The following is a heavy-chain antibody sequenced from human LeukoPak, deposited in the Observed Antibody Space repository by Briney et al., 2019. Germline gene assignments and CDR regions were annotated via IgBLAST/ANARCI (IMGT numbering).Heavy chain of an antibody. CDR1: GDSISSSTYY. CDR2: IYYSGST. J-gene: IGHJ4*02. V-gene: IGHV4-39*07. D-gene: IGHD3-3*01. CDR3: AGIRSGYIDY. Sequence: SETLSLTCTVSGDSISSSTYYWGWIRQPPGKGLEWIGGIYYSGSTNFHPSLKSRVTISGDMSKNQLSLKLSSVTAADTAVYYCAGIRSGYIDYWGQGNLVTVSS.